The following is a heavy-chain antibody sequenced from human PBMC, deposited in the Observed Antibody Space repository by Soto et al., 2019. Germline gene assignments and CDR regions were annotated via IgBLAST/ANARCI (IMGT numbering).Heavy chain of an antibody. J-gene: IGHJ4*02. D-gene: IGHD5-12*01. CDR3: ASQRRDGYFGDY. Sequence: GGSLRLSWVGSGFTFQTYWMTWVRQAPGKGLEWVANIKQDGSEEHYVDSVKGRFTISRDNAKNSLYLQMNSLRAEDTAVYYCASQRRDGYFGDYWGQGPLVTVSS. CDR2: IKQDGSEE. CDR1: GFTFQTYW. V-gene: IGHV3-7*01.